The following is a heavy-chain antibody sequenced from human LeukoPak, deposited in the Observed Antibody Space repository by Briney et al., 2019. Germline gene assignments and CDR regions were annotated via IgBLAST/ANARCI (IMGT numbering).Heavy chain of an antibody. CDR3: ARVRWGGLYYFDY. D-gene: IGHD3-16*01. Sequence: GSLRLYCAASGFTFSSYWMHWVRQAPGKGLVGVSRINNDGRSTNYADSVKGRFTISRDNAKNTLYLQMNSLRAEDTAVYYCARVRWGGLYYFDYWGQGTLVTVSS. CDR1: GFTFSSYW. CDR2: INNDGRST. V-gene: IGHV3-74*01. J-gene: IGHJ4*02.